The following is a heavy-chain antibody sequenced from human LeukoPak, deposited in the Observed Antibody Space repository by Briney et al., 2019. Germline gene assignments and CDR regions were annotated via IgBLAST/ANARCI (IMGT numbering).Heavy chain of an antibody. CDR3: ARDLQGYSSGWYGGGFDY. CDR1: GFTFSSYA. CDR2: ISYDGSNK. V-gene: IGHV3-30-3*01. J-gene: IGHJ4*02. D-gene: IGHD6-19*01. Sequence: PGGSLRLSCAASGFTFSSYAMHWVRQAPGKGLEWVAVISYDGSNKYYADSVKGRFTISRDNSKNTLYLQMNSLRAEDTAVYYCARDLQGYSSGWYGGGFDYWGQGTLVTVSS.